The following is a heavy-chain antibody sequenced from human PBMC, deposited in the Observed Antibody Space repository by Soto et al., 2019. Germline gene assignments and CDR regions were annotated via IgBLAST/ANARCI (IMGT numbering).Heavy chain of an antibody. D-gene: IGHD6-13*01. CDR1: GFTFSSYA. CDR2: ISYDGSNK. V-gene: IGHV3-30-3*01. CDR3: ARGRVRYSGSWHIDY. Sequence: GGSLRLSCAASGFTFSSYAMHWVRQAPGKGLEWVAVISYDGSNKYYADSVKGRFTISRDNSKNTLYLQMNSLRAEDTAVYYCARGRVRYSGSWHIDYWGQGTLVTVSS. J-gene: IGHJ4*02.